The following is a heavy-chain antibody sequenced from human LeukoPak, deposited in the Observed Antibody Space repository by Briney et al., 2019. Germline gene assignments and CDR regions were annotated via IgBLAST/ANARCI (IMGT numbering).Heavy chain of an antibody. J-gene: IGHJ2*01. CDR3: ARPSTWATMTRYWYFDL. Sequence: SETLSLTCAVSGYSISSGYYWGWIRQPPGKGLEWIGSIYHSGSTYYNPSLKSRVTISVDTSKNQFSLKLSSVTAADTAVYYCARPSTWATMTRYWYFDLWGRGTLVTVSS. D-gene: IGHD4-17*01. CDR1: GYSISSGYY. V-gene: IGHV4-38-2*01. CDR2: IYHSGST.